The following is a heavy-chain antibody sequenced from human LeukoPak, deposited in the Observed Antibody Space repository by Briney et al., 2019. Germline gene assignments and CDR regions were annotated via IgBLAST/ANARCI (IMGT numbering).Heavy chain of an antibody. CDR2: IIPIFGTA. D-gene: IGHD2-8*01. V-gene: IGHV1-69*05. J-gene: IGHJ5*02. Sequence: SVKVSCNASGGTFSSYAISWVRQAPGQGLEWMGRIIPIFGTANYAQKFQGRVTITTDESTSTAYMELSSLRSEDTAVYYCARDQIMSTSDLWGQGTLVTVSS. CDR3: ARDQIMSTSDL. CDR1: GGTFSSYA.